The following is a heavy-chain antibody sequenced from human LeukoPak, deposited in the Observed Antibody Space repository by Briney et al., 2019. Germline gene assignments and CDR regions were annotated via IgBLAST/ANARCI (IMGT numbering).Heavy chain of an antibody. D-gene: IGHD2-15*01. CDR1: GFTFSSYA. J-gene: IGHJ6*01. CDR2: ISGSGGST. CDR3: AGRVVKYYYYXYGMDX. V-gene: IGHV3-23*01. Sequence: GGSLRLSCAASGFTFSSYAMSWVRQAPGKGLEWASAISGSGGSTYYADSVKGRFTISRGNSKNTLYLQMNSLRAEDTAVYYCAGRVVKYYYYXYGMDXWXXGTXXTVSS.